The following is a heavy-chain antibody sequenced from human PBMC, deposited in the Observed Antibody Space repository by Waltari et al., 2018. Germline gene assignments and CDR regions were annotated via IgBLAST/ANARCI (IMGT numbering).Heavy chain of an antibody. CDR2: INPNSGST. V-gene: IGHV1-2*02. J-gene: IGHJ6*03. CDR3: ARASGRTYYYYYMDV. Sequence: QVQLVQSGADVKKPGASVKVSCKAYGYKFTDYYMHWVRQAPGQGLEWMGWINPNSGSTNAAQKGPCRVTMTRDTSIFTADTELSRLRSDATAVYYCARASGRTYYYYYMDVWGKGTTVTVSS. CDR1: GYKFTDYY.